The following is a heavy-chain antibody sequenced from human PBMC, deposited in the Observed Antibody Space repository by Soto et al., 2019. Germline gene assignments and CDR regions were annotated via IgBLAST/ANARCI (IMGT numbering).Heavy chain of an antibody. CDR3: ATNSGSYYSPFDY. CDR1: GDSIRGGAYY. Sequence: QVQLQESGPGLVKPSQTLSLTCSVSGDSIRGGAYYCSWVRLNPGKGLEWIGYIYYSGSTYYNPSLKSRVTISVDTSKNQFSLNLSSVTAADTAIYYCATNSGSYYSPFDYWGQGTLVTVSS. CDR2: IYYSGST. J-gene: IGHJ4*02. D-gene: IGHD1-26*01. V-gene: IGHV4-31*03.